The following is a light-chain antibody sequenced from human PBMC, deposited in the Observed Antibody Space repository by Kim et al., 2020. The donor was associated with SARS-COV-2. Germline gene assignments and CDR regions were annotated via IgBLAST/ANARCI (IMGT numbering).Light chain of an antibody. CDR3: QKFNSAPRT. J-gene: IGKJ1*01. CDR2: ATS. CDR1: QDISTY. V-gene: IGKV1-27*01. Sequence: SVGEQRPITCRPSQDISTYSAWYQLKPGKVPKLLLYATSSLQSGVPSRFIGSGSGTDFTLTISSLQPEDVATYYCQKFNSAPRTFGQGTKVDIK.